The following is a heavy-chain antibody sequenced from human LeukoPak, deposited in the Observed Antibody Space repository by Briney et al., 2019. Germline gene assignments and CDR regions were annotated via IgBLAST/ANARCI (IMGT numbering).Heavy chain of an antibody. V-gene: IGHV4-59*08. CDR2: IYYSGST. Sequence: SETLSLTCTVSGGSINSYYWSWIRQPPGKGLEWIGYIYYSGSTNYNPSLKSRVTISVDTSKNQFSLKLSSVTAADTAVYYCARSDYYYYYGMDVWGQGTTVTVSS. J-gene: IGHJ6*02. CDR1: GGSINSYY. CDR3: ARSDYYYYYGMDV.